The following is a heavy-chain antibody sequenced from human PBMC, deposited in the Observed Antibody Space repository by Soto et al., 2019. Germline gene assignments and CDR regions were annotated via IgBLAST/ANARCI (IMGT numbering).Heavy chain of an antibody. CDR2: MSPNSGNT. J-gene: IGHJ5*02. Sequence: QVQLVQSGAEVKKPGASVKVSCKTSGYTFTNDDINWVRQAAGQGLEWIGWMSPNSGNTGYAQKFQGRVTPTRDTSISTAYMELSSLRSEDTAVYYCARGMSDGFGEVSWGQGTLVTVSS. D-gene: IGHD3-10*01. CDR1: GYTFTNDD. CDR3: ARGMSDGFGEVS. V-gene: IGHV1-8*02.